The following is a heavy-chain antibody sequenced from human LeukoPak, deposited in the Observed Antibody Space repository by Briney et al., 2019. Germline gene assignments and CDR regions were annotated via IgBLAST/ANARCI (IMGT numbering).Heavy chain of an antibody. J-gene: IGHJ4*02. Sequence: GASVKVSCKASGYTFTSYAMNWVRQAPGQGLEFMGWIHPTTGNPAYAQGFSGRFVFSLDTSVTTTYLQINDLKAEDTAVYFCARALDSLGGLSLPDYWGQGTLVTVSS. CDR1: GYTFTSYA. V-gene: IGHV7-4-1*02. CDR2: IHPTTGNP. CDR3: ARALDSLGGLSLPDY. D-gene: IGHD3-16*02.